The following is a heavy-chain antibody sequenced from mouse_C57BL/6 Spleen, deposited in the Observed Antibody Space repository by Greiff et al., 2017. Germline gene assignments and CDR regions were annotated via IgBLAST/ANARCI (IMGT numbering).Heavy chain of an antibody. CDR3: ARGTGECAD. CDR1: GFTFSDYG. V-gene: IGHV5-17*01. D-gene: IGHD4-1*01. J-gene: IGHJ3*01. Sequence: EVHLVESGGGLVKPGGSLKLSCAASGFTFSDYGMHWVRQAPEKGLEWVAYISSGSSTIYYADTVKGRFTSSRDNAKNTLFLQMTSLVSEDTAMYYCARGTGECADWGQGTLVTVSA. CDR2: ISSGSSTI.